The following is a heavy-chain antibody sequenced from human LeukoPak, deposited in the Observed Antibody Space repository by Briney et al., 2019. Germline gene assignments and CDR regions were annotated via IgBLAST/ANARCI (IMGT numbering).Heavy chain of an antibody. CDR1: GFTFNNYV. V-gene: IGHV3-23*01. CDR3: ANLDY. CDR2: IDYSGGAT. J-gene: IGHJ4*02. Sequence: GGSLRLSCAASGFTFNNYVMSWVRQAPGKGLEWVSGIDYSGGATNYADSVKGRFTIPRDNSKNTLYLQMNSLRAEDTAVYYCANLDYWGQGTLVTVSS.